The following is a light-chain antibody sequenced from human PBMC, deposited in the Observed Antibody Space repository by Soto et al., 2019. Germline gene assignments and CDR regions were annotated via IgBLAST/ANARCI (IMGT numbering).Light chain of an antibody. J-gene: IGKJ3*01. CDR3: QQYYGTPS. CDR1: QSVLYSSNNKNY. Sequence: DVVMTQSPDSLAVSLGERATINCKSSQSVLYSSNNKNYLAWYQQKPGQPPKLLIYWASTRESGVPDRFSGSGSGTDFTLTISSLQAEDVALYYCQQYYGTPSFGPGTKVDIK. CDR2: WAS. V-gene: IGKV4-1*01.